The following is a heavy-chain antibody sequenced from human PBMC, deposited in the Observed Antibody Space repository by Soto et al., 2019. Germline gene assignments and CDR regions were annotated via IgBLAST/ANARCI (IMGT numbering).Heavy chain of an antibody. Sequence: GGSLRLSCAASGFTFSSYAMSWVRQAPGKGLEWVSAISGSGGSTYYADSVKGRFTISRDNSKNTLYLQMNSLRAEDTAVYYCAKDLMITFGGVIVEYYYYYMDVWGKGTTVTVSS. CDR3: AKDLMITFGGVIVEYYYYYMDV. CDR2: ISGSGGST. CDR1: GFTFSSYA. V-gene: IGHV3-23*01. J-gene: IGHJ6*03. D-gene: IGHD3-16*02.